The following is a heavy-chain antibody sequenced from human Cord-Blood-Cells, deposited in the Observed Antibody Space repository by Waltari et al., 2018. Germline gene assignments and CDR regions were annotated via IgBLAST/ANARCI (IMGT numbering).Heavy chain of an antibody. CDR3: ARHLRDSSGYYYDYYYYYYMDV. V-gene: IGHV4-34*01. CDR1: GGSFSGYY. CDR2: INHSGST. J-gene: IGHJ6*03. Sequence: QVQLQQWGAGLLKPSETLSLTCAVYGGSFSGYYWSWIRQPPGKGLEWIGEINHSGSTNYNPTLKSRVTISVDTSKNQFSLKRSAVTAADTAVYYCARHLRDSSGYYYDYYYYYYMDVWGKGTTVTVSS. D-gene: IGHD3-22*01.